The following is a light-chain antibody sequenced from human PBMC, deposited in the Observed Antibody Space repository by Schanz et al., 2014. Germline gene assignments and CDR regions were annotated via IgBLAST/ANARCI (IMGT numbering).Light chain of an antibody. J-gene: IGKJ3*01. Sequence: DIVMTQSPLSLPVPPGEPASISCRSSQSLLHSNGYNYLDWYLQKPGQSPQLLIYLGSNRASGVPDRFSGSGSGTDFTLKISRVEAEDVGVYYCMQALQTPRSVSFGPGTKVDIK. CDR1: QSLLHSNGYNY. V-gene: IGKV2-28*01. CDR3: MQALQTPRSVS. CDR2: LGS.